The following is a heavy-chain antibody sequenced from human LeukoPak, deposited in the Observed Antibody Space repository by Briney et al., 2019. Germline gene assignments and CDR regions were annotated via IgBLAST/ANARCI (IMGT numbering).Heavy chain of an antibody. J-gene: IGHJ5*02. CDR3: AREGAMIRGVIINWFDP. Sequence: ASVKVSCKASGYTFTNYTIHWVRQAPGQRLEWMGWINAGNGNTKYSQKFLGRVTITRDTSASTAYMELSSLRSEDTAVYYCAREGAMIRGVIINWFDPWGQGTLVTVSS. D-gene: IGHD3-10*01. CDR1: GYTFTNYT. CDR2: INAGNGNT. V-gene: IGHV1-3*01.